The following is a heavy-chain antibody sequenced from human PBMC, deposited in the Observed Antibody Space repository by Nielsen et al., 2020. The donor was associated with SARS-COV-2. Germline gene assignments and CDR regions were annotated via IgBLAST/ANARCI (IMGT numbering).Heavy chain of an antibody. CDR3: STGGVAAVGTYYYYYGMDV. J-gene: IGHJ6*02. D-gene: IGHD6-13*01. V-gene: IGHV3-15*01. CDR2: IKAKTDGETT. Sequence: GESLKISCEASGFTFSSYWMHWVRQAPGKGLEWVGRIKAKTDGETTVYAAPVQGRFTISRDDSEMTLYLQMDSLEIEDTGVYYCSTGGVAAVGTYYYYYGMDVWGQGTTVAVSS. CDR1: GFTFSSYW.